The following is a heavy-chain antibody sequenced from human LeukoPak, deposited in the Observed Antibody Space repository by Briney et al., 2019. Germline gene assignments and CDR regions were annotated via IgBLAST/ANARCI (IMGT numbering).Heavy chain of an antibody. CDR1: GITLSNYG. V-gene: IGHV3-23*01. CDR2: ISDRGSRT. D-gene: IGHD3-22*01. CDR3: AKRGVVIRVILVGFHKEAYYFDS. Sequence: GGSLRLSCAVSGITLSNYGMSWVRQAPGKGLEWVAGISDRGSRTNYADSVKGRFTISTDHPKNTLYLQMNSLRAEDRAVYFCAKRGVVIRVILVGFHKEAYYFDSWGQGALVTVSS. J-gene: IGHJ4*02.